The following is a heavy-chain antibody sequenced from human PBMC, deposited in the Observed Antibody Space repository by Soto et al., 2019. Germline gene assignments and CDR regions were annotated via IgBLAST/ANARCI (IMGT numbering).Heavy chain of an antibody. J-gene: IGHJ4*02. V-gene: IGHV4-30-4*01. CDR2: IYHDGTT. CDR3: ARGPSGDKIDF. CDR1: GDSINTVNYY. Sequence: QVQLEESGPGLVKPSQTLSLTCTVSGDSINTVNYYWSGIGQSPDKGLEWIGQIYHDGTTYNNPPLTSRVTISVDTANNQFSLKLSSVSAADTAVYYCARGPSGDKIDFWGQGTLVTVSS. D-gene: IGHD7-27*01.